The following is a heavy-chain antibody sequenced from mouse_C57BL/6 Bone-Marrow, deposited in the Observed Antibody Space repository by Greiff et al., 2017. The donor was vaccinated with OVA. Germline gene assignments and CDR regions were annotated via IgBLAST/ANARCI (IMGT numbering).Heavy chain of an antibody. Sequence: EVQLQQSGAELVRPGASVKLSCTASGFNIKDDYMHWVKQRPEQGLEWIGWIDPENGDTEYASKFQGKATITADTSSNTAYLQLSSLTSEDTAVYYCIYYDYDGWYFDVWGTGTTVTVSS. CDR2: IDPENGDT. J-gene: IGHJ1*03. CDR3: IYYDYDGWYFDV. CDR1: GFNIKDDY. V-gene: IGHV14-4*01. D-gene: IGHD2-4*01.